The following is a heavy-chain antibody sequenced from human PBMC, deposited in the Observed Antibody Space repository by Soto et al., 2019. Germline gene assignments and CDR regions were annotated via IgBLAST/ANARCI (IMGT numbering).Heavy chain of an antibody. Sequence: SETLSLTCAVYGGSFSGYYWSWIRQPPGKGLEWIGEINHSGSTNYNPSLKSRVTISVDTSKNQFSLKLSSVTSADTAVYQCARRGRSHDILAGYLRYYYMEVWGKGTRVTV. CDR3: ARRGRSHDILAGYLRYYYMEV. V-gene: IGHV4-34*01. CDR1: GGSFSGYY. D-gene: IGHD3-9*01. CDR2: INHSGST. J-gene: IGHJ6*03.